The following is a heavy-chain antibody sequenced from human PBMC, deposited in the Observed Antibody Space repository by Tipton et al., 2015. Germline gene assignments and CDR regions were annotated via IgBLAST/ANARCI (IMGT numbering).Heavy chain of an antibody. CDR1: AYSISTDYY. J-gene: IGHJ4*02. Sequence: TLSLTCAVSAYSISTDYYWGWIRQPPGKGLEWIGSIYHRGDTNYNPSLKSRVTISLDTSKNQFSLKLNSVTAADTAVYYCARARGRHGGLFDSWGQGTLVTVSS. CDR2: IYHRGDT. V-gene: IGHV4-38-2*01. CDR3: ARARGRHGGLFDS. D-gene: IGHD4-23*01.